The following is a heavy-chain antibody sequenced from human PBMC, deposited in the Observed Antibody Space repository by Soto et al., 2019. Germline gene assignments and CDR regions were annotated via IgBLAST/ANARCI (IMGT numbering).Heavy chain of an antibody. Sequence: QITLRESGPTLVKPTQTLPLTCTFSGFSFTTSGATVGWIRQPPGKALEWLALIYWDDTKRYSPSLTSRLTITKDTSKNQVVLTMANMDPVDTATYYCSRYHYNDRSFDSWGQGILVTVSS. V-gene: IGHV2-5*02. CDR3: SRYHYNDRSFDS. D-gene: IGHD3-22*01. CDR2: IYWDDTK. J-gene: IGHJ4*02. CDR1: GFSFTTSGAT.